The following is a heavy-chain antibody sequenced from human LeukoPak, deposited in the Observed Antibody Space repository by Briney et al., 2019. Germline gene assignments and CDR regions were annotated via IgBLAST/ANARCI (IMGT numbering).Heavy chain of an antibody. Sequence: GGSLRLSCAASGFTFSSYSMNWVRQAPGKGLEWVSSISSSSSYIYYADSVKGRFTISRDNAKNTLYLQMNSLRAEDTAVYYCARAEIVVVVAATFPGYWGQGTLVTVSS. V-gene: IGHV3-21*01. J-gene: IGHJ4*02. CDR1: GFTFSSYS. CDR2: ISSSSSYI. D-gene: IGHD2-15*01. CDR3: ARAEIVVVVAATFPGY.